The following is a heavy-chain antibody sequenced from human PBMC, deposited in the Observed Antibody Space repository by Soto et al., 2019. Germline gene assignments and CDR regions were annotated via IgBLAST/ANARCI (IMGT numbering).Heavy chain of an antibody. CDR2: IYHSGST. V-gene: IGHV4-4*02. J-gene: IGHJ6*03. CDR3: ARSSLGTTKAGYYDYYYYMDV. Sequence: SETLSLTCAVSSGSISSSNWWSWVRQPPGKGLEWIGEIYHSGSTNYNPSLKGRVTISVDKSKNQFSLKLSSVTAADTAVYYCARSSLGTTKAGYYDYYYYMDVWGKGTTVTVSS. D-gene: IGHD6-19*01. CDR1: SGSISSSNW.